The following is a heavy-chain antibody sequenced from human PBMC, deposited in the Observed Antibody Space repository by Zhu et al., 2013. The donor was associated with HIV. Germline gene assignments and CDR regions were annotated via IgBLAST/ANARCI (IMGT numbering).Heavy chain of an antibody. CDR3: ARESDSWSFY. Sequence: QVQVVQSGAEVKKPGASVKVSCKASGYTFTDYYIHWVRQAPGQGLEWMGWINPNNGDTNYAQNFRGRVTMTRDTSISTAYMEVSRLISDDTAVYYCARESDSWSFYWGQGTLVTVSS. V-gene: IGHV1-2*02. CDR1: GYTFTDYY. D-gene: IGHD6-13*01. CDR2: INPNNGDT. J-gene: IGHJ4*02.